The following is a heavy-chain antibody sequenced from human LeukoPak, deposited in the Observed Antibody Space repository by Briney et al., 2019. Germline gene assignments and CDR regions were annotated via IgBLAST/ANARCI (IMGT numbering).Heavy chain of an antibody. CDR2: IVVGSGNT. V-gene: IGHV1-58*02. D-gene: IGHD3-22*01. CDR1: GFTFTSSA. Sequence: SVKVSCKASGFTFTSSAMQWVRQARGQRLEWIGWIVVGSGNTNYAQKFQERVTITRDMSTSAAYMELSSLRSEDTAVYYCAAVSTYYYDSSGYPPWGQGTLVTVSS. CDR3: AAVSTYYYDSSGYPP. J-gene: IGHJ5*02.